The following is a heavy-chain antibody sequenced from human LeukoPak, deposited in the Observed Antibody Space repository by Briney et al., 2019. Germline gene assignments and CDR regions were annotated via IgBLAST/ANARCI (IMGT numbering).Heavy chain of an antibody. D-gene: IGHD3-10*01. Sequence: ASVKVSCKASGGTFSSYAISWGRQAPGQGLEWMGGIITIFGTGNNAQTFWGSVTITADESTGTAYMELSSLRSEDKAVYYCARDPSYYYGSGSYVYWGQGTLVTVSS. CDR2: IITIFGTG. V-gene: IGHV1-69*13. CDR3: ARDPSYYYGSGSYVY. J-gene: IGHJ4*02. CDR1: GGTFSSYA.